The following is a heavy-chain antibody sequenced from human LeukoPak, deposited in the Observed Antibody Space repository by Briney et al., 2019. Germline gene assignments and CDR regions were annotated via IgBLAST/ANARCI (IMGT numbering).Heavy chain of an antibody. CDR3: AKVPRITMVRGVWFDP. Sequence: GGSLRLSCAASGFTFSSYGMHWVRQAPGKGLEWVAVIWYDGSNKYYADSVKGRFTISRDNSKNTLYLQMNSLRAEDTAVYYCAKVPRITMVRGVWFDPWGQGTLVTVSS. CDR1: GFTFSSYG. CDR2: IWYDGSNK. J-gene: IGHJ5*02. V-gene: IGHV3-33*06. D-gene: IGHD3-10*01.